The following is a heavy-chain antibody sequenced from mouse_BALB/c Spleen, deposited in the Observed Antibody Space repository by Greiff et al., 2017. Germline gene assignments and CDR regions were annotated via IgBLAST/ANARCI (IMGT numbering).Heavy chain of an antibody. J-gene: IGHJ4*01. D-gene: IGHD2-10*02. CDR2: ILPGSGST. Sequence: QVHVKQSGAELMKPGASVKISCKATGYTFSSYWIEWVKQRPGHGLEWIGEILPGSGSTNYNEKFKGKATFTADTSSNTAYMQLSSLTSEDSAVYYCARKKYGNYVDAMDYWGQGTSVTVSS. CDR1: GYTFSSYW. CDR3: ARKKYGNYVDAMDY. V-gene: IGHV1-9*01.